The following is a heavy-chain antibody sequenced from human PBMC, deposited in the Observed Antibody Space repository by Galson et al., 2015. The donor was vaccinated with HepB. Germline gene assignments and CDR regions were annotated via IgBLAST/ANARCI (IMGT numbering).Heavy chain of an antibody. V-gene: IGHV3-20*04. J-gene: IGHJ4*02. CDR2: TNWNGGRT. Sequence: SLRLSCAVSGFTFEDYGMNWVRQAPGKGLQWVSGTNWNGGRTCYADSVKGRFTISRDNAKNSLYLQMNSLRAEDTAFYYCVRSILTSSWFGCAWDYWGRGTLVTVSS. CDR1: GFTFEDYG. D-gene: IGHD3-10*01. CDR3: VRSILTSSWFGCAWDY.